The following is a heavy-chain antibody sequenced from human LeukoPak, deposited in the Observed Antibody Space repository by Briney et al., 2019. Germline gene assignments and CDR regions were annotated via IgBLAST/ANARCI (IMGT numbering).Heavy chain of an antibody. CDR2: ISSSGSTI. Sequence: PGGSLILSCAASGFTFSSYEMNWVRQAPGKGLEWVSYISSSGSTIYYADSVKGRFTISRDNAKNSLYLQMNSLRAEDTAVYYCARDPVNCSGGSCYSDAFDIWGQGTMVTVSS. J-gene: IGHJ3*02. CDR1: GFTFSSYE. V-gene: IGHV3-48*03. CDR3: ARDPVNCSGGSCYSDAFDI. D-gene: IGHD2-15*01.